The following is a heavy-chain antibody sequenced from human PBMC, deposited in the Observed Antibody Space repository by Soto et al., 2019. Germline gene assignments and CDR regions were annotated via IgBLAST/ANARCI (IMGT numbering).Heavy chain of an antibody. D-gene: IGHD2-2*02. J-gene: IGHJ5*02. CDR2: TYHSGST. Sequence: SETLSLTCAVSGYSISSGYYWGWIRQPPGKGLEWIGSTYHSGSTYYNPSLKSRVTISVDTSKNQFSLKLSSVTAADTAVYYCAREMLVVVPAAIGYLWFDPWGQGTLVTVSS. V-gene: IGHV4-38-2*02. CDR3: AREMLVVVPAAIGYLWFDP. CDR1: GYSISSGYY.